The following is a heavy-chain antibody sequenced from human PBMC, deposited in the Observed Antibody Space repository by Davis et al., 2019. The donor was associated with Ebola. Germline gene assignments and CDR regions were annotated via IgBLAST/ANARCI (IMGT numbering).Heavy chain of an antibody. Sequence: PSETLSLTCTVSGGSISSYYWSWIRQPPGKGLEWIGYIYYSGSTNYNPSLKSRVTISVDTSKNQFSLKLSSVTAADTAVYYCARGPGARDLFGELFSYWGQGTLVTVSS. D-gene: IGHD3-10*01. CDR1: GGSISSYY. CDR2: IYYSGST. V-gene: IGHV4-59*01. CDR3: ARGPGARDLFGELFSY. J-gene: IGHJ4*02.